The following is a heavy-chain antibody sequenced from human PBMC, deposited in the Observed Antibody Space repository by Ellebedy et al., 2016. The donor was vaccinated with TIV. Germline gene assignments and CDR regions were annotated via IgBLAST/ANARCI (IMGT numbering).Heavy chain of an antibody. Sequence: GESLKISCAASGFTVSSNYMSWVRQAPGKGLEWVSYISSSGSTIYYADSVKGRFTISRDNAKNSLYLQMNSLRAEDTAVYYCARDFLSSSPYASPRGDYGMDVWGQGTTVTVSS. D-gene: IGHD6-6*01. CDR1: GFTVSSNY. V-gene: IGHV3-11*04. CDR2: ISSSGSTI. J-gene: IGHJ6*02. CDR3: ARDFLSSSPYASPRGDYGMDV.